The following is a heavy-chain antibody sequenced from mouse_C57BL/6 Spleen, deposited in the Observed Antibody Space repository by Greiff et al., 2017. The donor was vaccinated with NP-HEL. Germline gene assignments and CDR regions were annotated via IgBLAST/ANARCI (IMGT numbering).Heavy chain of an antibody. Sequence: VQLQQPGAELVKPGASVKLSCKASGYTFTSYWMHWVKQRPGRGLEWIGRIDPNSGGTKYNEKFKSKATLTVDKASSTAYMQLSSLTSEDSAVYYCAKGFITTVVGAMDYWGQGTSVTVSS. CDR2: IDPNSGGT. D-gene: IGHD1-1*01. CDR1: GYTFTSYW. CDR3: AKGFITTVVGAMDY. J-gene: IGHJ4*01. V-gene: IGHV1-72*01.